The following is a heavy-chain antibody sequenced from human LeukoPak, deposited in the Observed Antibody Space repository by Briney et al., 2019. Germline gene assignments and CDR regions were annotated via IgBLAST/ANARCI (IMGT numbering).Heavy chain of an antibody. CDR1: GYTFTGYY. CDR2: INPNSGGT. J-gene: IGHJ4*02. D-gene: IGHD6-13*01. V-gene: IGHV1-2*02. CDR3: ARGRAAAGTTVGY. Sequence: ASVKVSCKASGYTFTGYYMHCVRQAPGQGLEWMGWINPNSGGTNYAQKFQGRVTMTRDTSISTAYMELSRLRSDDTAVYYCARGRAAAGTTVGYWGQGTLVTVSS.